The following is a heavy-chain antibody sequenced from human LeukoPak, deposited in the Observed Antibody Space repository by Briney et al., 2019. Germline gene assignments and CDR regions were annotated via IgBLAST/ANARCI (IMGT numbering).Heavy chain of an antibody. CDR1: GGSFSGYY. D-gene: IGHD5-24*01. CDR2: INHSGST. Sequence: SETLSLTCAVYGGSFSGYYWSWVRQPPGKGLEWIGEINHSGSTNYNPSLKSRATISVDTSKNQFSLKMTSVTAADTAVYFCARLLKNVYKYADYWGQGTLGTVS. CDR3: ARLLKNVYKYADY. V-gene: IGHV4-34*01. J-gene: IGHJ4*02.